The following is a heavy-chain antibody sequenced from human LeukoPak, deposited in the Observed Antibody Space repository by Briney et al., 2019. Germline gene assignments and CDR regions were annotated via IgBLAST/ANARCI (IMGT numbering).Heavy chain of an antibody. V-gene: IGHV3-30*02. CDR1: GFTFSNYG. J-gene: IGHJ4*02. CDR2: IRYDGSNR. CDR3: AKDPGAHYYGSGSYRRGYYFDY. Sequence: SGGSLRLSCAASGFTFSNYGMHWVRQAPGKGLEWVAFIRYDGSNRYYAYSVKGRFTISRDNSKNTLYLQMNSLRAEDTAVYYCAKDPGAHYYGSGSYRRGYYFDYWGQGTLVTVSS. D-gene: IGHD3-10*01.